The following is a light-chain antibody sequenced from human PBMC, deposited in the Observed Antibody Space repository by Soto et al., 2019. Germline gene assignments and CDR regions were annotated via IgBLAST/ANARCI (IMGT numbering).Light chain of an antibody. CDR1: QSVSSN. CDR3: QQSDSTPIT. CDR2: GES. J-gene: IGKJ5*01. Sequence: EIVMTQSPATLSVSPGETATLSCRASQSVSSNLAWYQQKPGQAPRLLIYGESTRATGIPARLSGSGSGTHLNLTISSLQPEDFAIYYCQQSDSTPITFGQGTRLEIK. V-gene: IGKV3-15*01.